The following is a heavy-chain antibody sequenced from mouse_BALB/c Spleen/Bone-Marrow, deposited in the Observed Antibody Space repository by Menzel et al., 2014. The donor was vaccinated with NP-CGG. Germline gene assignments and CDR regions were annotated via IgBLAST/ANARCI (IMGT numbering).Heavy chain of an antibody. CDR2: ISYSGSS. Sequence: VQLKQSGPGLVKPSQSLSLTCTVTGYSITSDYAWNWIRQFPGNKLEWMGYISYSGSSSYNPSLESRISITRDTSKTQFSLQLHSVTTEDTATYYCARYDYDVGYFDYWGQGTTLTVSS. CDR3: ARYDYDVGYFDY. CDR1: GYSITSDYA. D-gene: IGHD2-4*01. J-gene: IGHJ2*01. V-gene: IGHV3-2*02.